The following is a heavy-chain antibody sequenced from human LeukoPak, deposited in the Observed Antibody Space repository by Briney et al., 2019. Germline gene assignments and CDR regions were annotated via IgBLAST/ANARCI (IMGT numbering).Heavy chain of an antibody. V-gene: IGHV1-2*02. CDR1: GYTFTGCY. Sequence: ASVNVSCKASGYTFTGCYIHWLRQAPGQGLEGMGWIYPNSGGKNYAPKFQGRVTMTRDTSISTAYMELSRLRSNDSARYFWARGSDFWSGKPLYFFDHWGEGSLV. D-gene: IGHD3-3*01. J-gene: IGHJ4*02. CDR3: ARGSDFWSGKPLYFFDH. CDR2: IYPNSGGK.